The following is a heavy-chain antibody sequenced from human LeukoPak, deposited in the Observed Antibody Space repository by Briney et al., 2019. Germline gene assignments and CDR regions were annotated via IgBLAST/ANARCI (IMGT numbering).Heavy chain of an antibody. J-gene: IGHJ5*02. V-gene: IGHV3-64*01. CDR2: ISVSGGRT. CDR1: GFTFSNYA. CDR3: ARSVGGYCNSTTCYGNWFDP. D-gene: IGHD2-2*01. Sequence: GGSLRLSCAASGFTFSNYAFHWVRQAPGKGLESVSAISVSGGRTYYANSVKGRFTISRDNSKNTVYLQMGSLRAEDMAVYYCARSVGGYCNSTTCYGNWFDPWGQGTLVTVSS.